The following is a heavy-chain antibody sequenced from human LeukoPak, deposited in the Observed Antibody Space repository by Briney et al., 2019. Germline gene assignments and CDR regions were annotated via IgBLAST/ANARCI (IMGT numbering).Heavy chain of an antibody. Sequence: SETLSLTCTVSGDSINNNNYYWGWIRQPPGKGLEWIGNIYHSGSIYYNPSLKSRITISVDTSKNQFSLKLNSVTVADTAVYYCVLCSDRNCYAFDYWGQGTLVTVSS. D-gene: IGHD2-2*01. V-gene: IGHV4-39*01. CDR2: IYHSGSI. CDR3: VLCSDRNCYAFDY. CDR1: GDSINNNNYY. J-gene: IGHJ4*02.